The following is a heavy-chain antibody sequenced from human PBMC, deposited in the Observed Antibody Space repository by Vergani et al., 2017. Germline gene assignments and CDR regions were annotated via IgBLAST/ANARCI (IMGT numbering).Heavy chain of an antibody. D-gene: IGHD3/OR15-3a*01. CDR1: GCTFNQYG. CDR3: AKEPSKDFRGDY. CDR2: TWYDGNNK. Sequence: QVQLVESGGGVVQPGRSLRLSCAASGCTFNQYGMHWVRQAPGKGLEWVAVTWYDGNNKQYADSVKGRFTISRDNSKSTMYLQMNSLRDEDTGVYYCAKEPSKDFRGDYWGQGTLVTVSS. J-gene: IGHJ4*02. V-gene: IGHV3-33*06.